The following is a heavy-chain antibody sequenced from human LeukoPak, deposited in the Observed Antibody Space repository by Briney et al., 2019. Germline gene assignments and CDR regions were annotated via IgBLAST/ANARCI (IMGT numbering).Heavy chain of an antibody. Sequence: PSETLSLTCTVSGGSISSYYWSWIRQPPGKGLEWIGYIYYSGSTNYNPSLKSRVTISVDTSKNQFSLELSSVTAADTAVYYCARGSWCSGGSCYSGPSYYYYYYMDVWGKGTTVTVSS. J-gene: IGHJ6*03. CDR3: ARGSWCSGGSCYSGPSYYYYYYMDV. CDR2: IYYSGST. V-gene: IGHV4-59*01. CDR1: GGSISSYY. D-gene: IGHD2-15*01.